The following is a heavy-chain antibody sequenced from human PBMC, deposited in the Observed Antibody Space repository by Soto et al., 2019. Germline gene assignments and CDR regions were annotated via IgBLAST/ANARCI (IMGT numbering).Heavy chain of an antibody. J-gene: IGHJ4*02. D-gene: IGHD6-19*01. CDR2: IRWTSGSI. Sequence: EVQLVESGGGLVQPGRSLRLSCAGSGFTFDDYAMHWVRPAPGTGLEWVSGIRWTSGSIGYADSVKGRFTIYSDNAKNSLYLQMNSLRAEDTALDYCTKSIEQWLVLSDYWGQGTLVTVAA. V-gene: IGHV3-9*01. CDR3: TKSIEQWLVLSDY. CDR1: GFTFDDYA.